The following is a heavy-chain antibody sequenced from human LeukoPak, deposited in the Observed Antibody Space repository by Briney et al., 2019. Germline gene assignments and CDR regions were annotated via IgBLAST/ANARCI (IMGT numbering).Heavy chain of an antibody. J-gene: IGHJ6*02. D-gene: IGHD3-10*01. V-gene: IGHV4-59*08. CDR2: IYYSGST. CDR3: ARSFRISGMDV. Sequence: SETLSLTCTVSGGSISSYYWSWIRQPPGKGLEWIGYIYYSGSTNYNPSLKSRVTISVDTSKNQFSPKLSSVTAADTAVYYCARSFRISGMDVWGQGTTVTVSS. CDR1: GGSISSYY.